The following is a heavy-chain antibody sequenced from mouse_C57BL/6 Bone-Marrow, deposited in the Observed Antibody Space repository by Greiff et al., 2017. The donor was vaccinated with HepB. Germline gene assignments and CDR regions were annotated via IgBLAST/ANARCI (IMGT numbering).Heavy chain of an antibody. Sequence: EVQVVESGGGLVKPGGSLKLSCAASGFTFSSYTMSWVRQTPEKRLEWVATISGGGGNTYYPDSVKGRFTISRDNAKNTLYLQMSSLRSEDTALYYWARLRGYLYYFDYWGQGTTLTVSS. D-gene: IGHD2-2*01. CDR1: GFTFSSYT. CDR3: ARLRGYLYYFDY. J-gene: IGHJ2*01. CDR2: ISGGGGNT. V-gene: IGHV5-9*01.